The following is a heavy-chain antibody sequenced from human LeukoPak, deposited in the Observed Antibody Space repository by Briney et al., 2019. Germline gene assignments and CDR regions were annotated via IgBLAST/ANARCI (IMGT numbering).Heavy chain of an antibody. CDR1: GFTFTSYA. CDR3: AKMFLYCSGGSCYSYFDY. D-gene: IGHD2-15*01. J-gene: IGHJ4*02. V-gene: IGHV3-23*01. Sequence: PGGFLRLSCAASGFTFTSYAMNWVRQAPGKGLEWVSAISDSGDSTYYADSVRGRFTISRDISMNTLYLQMNSLRAEDTAVYYCAKMFLYCSGGSCYSYFDYWGQGILVTVSS. CDR2: ISDSGDST.